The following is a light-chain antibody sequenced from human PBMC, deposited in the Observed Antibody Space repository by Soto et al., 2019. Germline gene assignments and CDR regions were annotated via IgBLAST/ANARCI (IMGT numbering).Light chain of an antibody. J-gene: IGKJ1*01. Sequence: AIQMTQSPSSLSASVGDRVTITCRASQDIRNYLGWYQQKPGKAPKLLIFAASNLQSGVPSRFSGSGSGTDFTLTISSLQPEDFATYYCLQDYNYPRTFGQGTKVEI. V-gene: IGKV1-6*01. CDR2: AAS. CDR3: LQDYNYPRT. CDR1: QDIRNY.